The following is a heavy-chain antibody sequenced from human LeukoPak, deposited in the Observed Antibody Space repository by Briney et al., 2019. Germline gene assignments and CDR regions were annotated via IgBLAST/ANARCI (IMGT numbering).Heavy chain of an antibody. V-gene: IGHV4-34*01. CDR3: ASAGSSGYSPPVGY. Sequence: SETLSLTCAVYGGSFSGYYWSWIRQPPGKGLEWIGEINHSGSTNYNPSLKSRVTISVDTSKNQFSLKLSSVTAADTAVYSCASAGSSGYSPPVGYWGQGTLVTVSS. CDR1: GGSFSGYY. J-gene: IGHJ4*02. D-gene: IGHD3-22*01. CDR2: INHSGST.